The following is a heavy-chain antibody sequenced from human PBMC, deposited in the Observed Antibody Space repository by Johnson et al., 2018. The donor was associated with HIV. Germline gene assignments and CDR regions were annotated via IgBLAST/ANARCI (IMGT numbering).Heavy chain of an antibody. J-gene: IGHJ3*02. D-gene: IGHD3-10*01. Sequence: VQLVESGGGLIQPGTSLRLSCAASGFTFDDYAMHWVRQIPGKGLEWISGLSWNSGSIGYADSVKGRFTISRDNAKNSLYLQMNSLRAEDTALYYCAKEAAMVQGGAFDIWGQGTMVTVSS. V-gene: IGHV3-9*01. CDR2: LSWNSGSI. CDR1: GFTFDDYA. CDR3: AKEAAMVQGGAFDI.